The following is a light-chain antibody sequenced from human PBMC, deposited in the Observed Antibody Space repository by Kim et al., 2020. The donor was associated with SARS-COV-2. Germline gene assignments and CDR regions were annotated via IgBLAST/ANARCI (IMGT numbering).Light chain of an antibody. CDR1: SNNVGNQG. V-gene: IGLV10-54*04. Sequence: QTATLSCTGNSNNVGNQGASWLQHHQGHPPDLLSYRNNNRPSGISERFSASRSGNTASLTITALQPEDEADYYCSAWDSSLSAWVFGGGTQLTVL. CDR3: SAWDSSLSAWV. CDR2: RNN. J-gene: IGLJ3*02.